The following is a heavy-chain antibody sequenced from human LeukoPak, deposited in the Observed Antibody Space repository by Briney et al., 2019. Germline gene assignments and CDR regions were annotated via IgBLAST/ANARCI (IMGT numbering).Heavy chain of an antibody. D-gene: IGHD3-16*01. CDR1: GYRFTSYW. CDR3: ALSASFFDY. J-gene: IGHJ4*02. V-gene: IGHV5-51*01. CDR2: INPGDSDT. Sequence: KHGESLKISCKGSGYRFTSYWIGWVRQLPGKGLEWMGIINPGDSDTRYSPSFLGQVTISADKSISTAYLQWSSLKASDTAMYYCALSASFFDYWGQGTLVTVSS.